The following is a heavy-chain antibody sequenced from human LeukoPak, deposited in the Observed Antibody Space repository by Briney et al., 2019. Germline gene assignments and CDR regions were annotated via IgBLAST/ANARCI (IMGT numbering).Heavy chain of an antibody. Sequence: GGSLRLSCAASGFTFSDYYISWIRQAPGKGLGWVSYISSSGSTIYYADSVKGRFTISRDNAKNSLYLQMNSLRAEDTAVYYCAREILTGYYPYYYYYMDVWGKGTTVTVSS. V-gene: IGHV3-11*04. CDR2: ISSSGSTI. J-gene: IGHJ6*03. D-gene: IGHD3-9*01. CDR1: GFTFSDYY. CDR3: AREILTGYYPYYYYYMDV.